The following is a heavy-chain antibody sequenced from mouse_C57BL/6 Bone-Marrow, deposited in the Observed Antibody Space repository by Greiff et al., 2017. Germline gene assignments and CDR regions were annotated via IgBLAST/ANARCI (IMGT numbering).Heavy chain of an antibody. CDR3: ANGYYSWFAY. J-gene: IGHJ3*01. CDR1: GYSFTGYF. CDR2: INPYNGDT. Sequence: VQLQQSGPELVKPGDSVKISCKASGYSFTGYFMNWVMQSHGQSLEWIGRINPYNGDTFYNQKFKGKATLTVDKSSSTAHMELRSLTSEDSAVYYCANGYYSWFAYWGQGTLVTVSA. D-gene: IGHD2-3*01. V-gene: IGHV1-20*01.